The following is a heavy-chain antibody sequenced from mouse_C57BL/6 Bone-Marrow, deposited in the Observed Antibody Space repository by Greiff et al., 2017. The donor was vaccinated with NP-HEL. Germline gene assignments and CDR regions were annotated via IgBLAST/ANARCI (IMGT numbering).Heavy chain of an antibody. Sequence: QVQLQQSGAELVRPGTSVKMSCKASGYTFTNYWIGWAKQRPGHGLEWIGDIYPGGGYTNYNEKFKGKATLTADKSSSTAYMQFSSLTSEDSASYNCSRCDSFYYAMDYWGQGTSVTVSS. V-gene: IGHV1-63*01. CDR3: SRCDSFYYAMDY. CDR1: GYTFTNYW. J-gene: IGHJ4*01. D-gene: IGHD3-2*01. CDR2: IYPGGGYT.